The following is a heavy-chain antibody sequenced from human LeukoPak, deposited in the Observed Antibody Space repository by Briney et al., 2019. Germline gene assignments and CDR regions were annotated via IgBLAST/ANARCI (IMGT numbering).Heavy chain of an antibody. D-gene: IGHD6-19*01. V-gene: IGHV3-23*01. CDR2: SSDEGNRN. CDR1: GIVFSNTA. CDR3: GKDGGQYSSGPEFDP. J-gene: IGHJ5*02. Sequence: GGSLRLSCAASGIVFSNTAMNCARQSPGRGLEWVLESSDEGNRNFYQESVKGRFTITRDNSKNMVYLQMNSLRADDTAIYYCGKDGGQYSSGPEFDPRGQGALVTVSS.